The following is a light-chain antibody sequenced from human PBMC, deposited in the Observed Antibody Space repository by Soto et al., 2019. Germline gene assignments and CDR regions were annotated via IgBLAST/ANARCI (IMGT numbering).Light chain of an antibody. CDR3: QQGYDLPIT. CDR1: ENIDNY. J-gene: IGKJ4*01. V-gene: IGKV1D-12*01. CDR2: LAS. Sequence: DIQMTQSPSSVSASVGDRVTFTCRASENIDNYLAWYQQKPGKAPKLLIYLASTLQSGVPSRFRGSGYGRDFSLTVSSLQPEDFATYMCQQGYDLPITFGGGTKVEI.